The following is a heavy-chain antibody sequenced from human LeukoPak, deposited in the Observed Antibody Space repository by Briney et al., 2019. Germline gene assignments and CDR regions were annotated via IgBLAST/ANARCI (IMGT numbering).Heavy chain of an antibody. Sequence: SETLSLTCTVSGGSISSGDYYWSWIRQPPGKGLEWIGYIYYSGSTYYNPSLKSRVTISVDTSKNQFSLKLSSVTAADTTVYYCARDAGGYGSWFDPWGQGTLVTVSS. J-gene: IGHJ5*02. D-gene: IGHD5-12*01. CDR3: ARDAGGYGSWFDP. CDR1: GGSISSGDYY. V-gene: IGHV4-30-4*08. CDR2: IYYSGST.